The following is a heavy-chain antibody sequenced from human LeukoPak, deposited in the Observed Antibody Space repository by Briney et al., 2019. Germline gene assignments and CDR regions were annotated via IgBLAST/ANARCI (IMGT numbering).Heavy chain of an antibody. D-gene: IGHD2-15*01. CDR1: GGSFSGHY. CDR3: ASASPWYMDV. J-gene: IGHJ6*04. Sequence: SETLSLTCAVYGGSFSGHYWSWIRQPPGKGLEWIGEINHSGSTNYNPSLKSRVTISVDTSKNQFSLKLNSVTAADTAVYYCASASPWYMDVWGKGTTVTVSS. V-gene: IGHV4-34*01. CDR2: INHSGST.